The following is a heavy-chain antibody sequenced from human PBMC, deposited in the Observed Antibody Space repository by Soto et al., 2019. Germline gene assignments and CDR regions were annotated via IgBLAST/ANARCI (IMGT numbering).Heavy chain of an antibody. V-gene: IGHV1-69*12. J-gene: IGHJ6*02. Sequence: QVQLVQPGAEVKKPGSSAKVFCKASGGAFSDYAFSWVRQAPGQGIEWLGGIMPIFRAPDYAQKFQSRVTITADEFTRTAYIEMNSLRSEDTAVYYCASWLKGPDIGNYYYGMDVCGQGTTGTVS. CDR2: IMPIFRAP. CDR1: GGAFSDYA. CDR3: ASWLKGPDIGNYYYGMDV. D-gene: IGHD2-15*01.